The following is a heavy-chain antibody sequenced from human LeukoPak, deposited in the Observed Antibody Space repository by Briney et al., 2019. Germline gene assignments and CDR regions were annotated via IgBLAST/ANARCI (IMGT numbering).Heavy chain of an antibody. CDR3: ATDAPYYYDSSGYFY. V-gene: IGHV1-24*01. CDR2: FDPEGGET. D-gene: IGHD3-22*01. J-gene: IGHJ4*02. Sequence: ASVKVSCKVSGYTLTELSMHWVRQAPGKGLEWMGGFDPEGGETIYAQKFQGRVTMTEDTSTDTAYMELSSLRSEDTAVYYCATDAPYYYDSSGYFYWGQGTLVTVSS. CDR1: GYTLTELS.